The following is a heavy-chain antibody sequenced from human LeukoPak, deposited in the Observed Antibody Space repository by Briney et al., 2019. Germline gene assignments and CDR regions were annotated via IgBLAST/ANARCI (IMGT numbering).Heavy chain of an antibody. CDR1: GYTFTSYG. J-gene: IGHJ6*03. CDR2: ISAYNGNT. Sequence: ASVKVSCKASGYTFTSYGISWVRQAPGQGLEWMGWISAYNGNTNYAQKLQGRVTMTTDTSTSTAYMELRSLRSDDTAVYYCAREGHLGRLRYYYYMDVWGKGTTDTVSS. V-gene: IGHV1-18*01. CDR3: AREGHLGRLRYYYYMDV. D-gene: IGHD6-25*01.